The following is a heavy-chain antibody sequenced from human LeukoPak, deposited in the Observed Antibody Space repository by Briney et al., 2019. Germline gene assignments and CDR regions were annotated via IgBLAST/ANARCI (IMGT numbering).Heavy chain of an antibody. D-gene: IGHD3-22*01. CDR2: IYYSGST. CDR1: GGSITSYY. CDR3: AREDTPYYYDSSGSDGFDI. J-gene: IGHJ3*02. V-gene: IGHV4-59*01. Sequence: SETLSLTCTVSGGSITSYYWSWIRQPPGKGLEWIGYIYYSGSTKYNPSLKSRVTISVDTSKNQFSLKLSSVTAADTAVYYCAREDTPYYYDSSGSDGFDIWGQGTMVTVSS.